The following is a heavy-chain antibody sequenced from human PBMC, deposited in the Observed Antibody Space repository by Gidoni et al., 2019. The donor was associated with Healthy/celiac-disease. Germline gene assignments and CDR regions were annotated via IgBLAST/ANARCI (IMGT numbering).Heavy chain of an antibody. V-gene: IGHV3-7*03. J-gene: IGHJ4*02. Sequence: EVQLVESGGGLVQPGGSLRLSCAASGFTFSSYWMSWVRQAPGKGLEWVANIKQDGSEKYYVDSVKGRFTISRDNAKNSLYLQMNSLRAEDTAVYYCARLGLAARPGFSGYFDYWGQGTLVTVSS. D-gene: IGHD6-6*01. CDR3: ARLGLAARPGFSGYFDY. CDR2: IKQDGSEK. CDR1: GFTFSSYW.